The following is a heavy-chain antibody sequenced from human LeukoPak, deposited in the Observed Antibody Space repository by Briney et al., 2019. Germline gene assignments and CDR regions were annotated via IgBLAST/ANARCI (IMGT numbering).Heavy chain of an antibody. J-gene: IGHJ6*02. D-gene: IGHD2-2*01. CDR3: ASPVQDIVVVPAASDYYYGMDV. V-gene: IGHV3-21*01. CDR1: GFSFYHYS. Sequence: GGSLRLSCAASGFSFYHYSMNWVRQAPGKGLEWVSSISSSSSYIYYADSVKGRFTISRDNAKNTLYLQMNSLRAEDTAVYYCASPVQDIVVVPAASDYYYGMDVWGQGTTVTVSS. CDR2: ISSSSSYI.